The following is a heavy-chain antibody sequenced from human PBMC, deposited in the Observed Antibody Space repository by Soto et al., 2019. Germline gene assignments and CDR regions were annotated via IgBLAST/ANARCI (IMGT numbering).Heavy chain of an antibody. CDR3: AIDLLHSSSSGSWYYYYGMDV. CDR1: GYTFTSYY. CDR2: INPSGGST. Sequence: QVQLVQSGAEVKKPGASVKVSCKASGYTFTSYYMHWVRQAPGQGLEWMGIINPSGGSTSYAQKFQGRVTMTRDTSTSTVYMELSSLRSEDTAVEYCAIDLLHSSSSGSWYYYYGMDVWGQGTTVTVSS. D-gene: IGHD6-6*01. V-gene: IGHV1-46*01. J-gene: IGHJ6*02.